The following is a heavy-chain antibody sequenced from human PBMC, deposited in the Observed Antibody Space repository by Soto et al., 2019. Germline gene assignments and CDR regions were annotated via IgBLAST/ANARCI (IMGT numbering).Heavy chain of an antibody. CDR2: IYYSGST. D-gene: IGHD2-2*01. Sequence: SETLSLTCTVSGGSISSSSYYWGWIRQPPGKGLEWIGSIYYSGSTYYNPSLKSRVTISVDTSKNQFSLKLSSVTAADTAVYFCAVLKQASSPLTYYYYYGMDVWGQGTTV. CDR1: GGSISSSSYY. J-gene: IGHJ6*02. CDR3: AVLKQASSPLTYYYYYGMDV. V-gene: IGHV4-39*07.